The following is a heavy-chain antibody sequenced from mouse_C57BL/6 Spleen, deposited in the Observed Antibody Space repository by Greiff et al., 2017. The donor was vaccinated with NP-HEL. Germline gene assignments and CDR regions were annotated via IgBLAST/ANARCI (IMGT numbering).Heavy chain of an antibody. J-gene: IGHJ3*01. CDR1: GYTFTSYW. CDR2: IDPSDSYT. V-gene: IGHV1-69*01. D-gene: IGHD2-3*01. CDR3: ARSRDGYYVKDFAY. Sequence: QVQLKQPGAELVMPGASVKLSCKASGYTFTSYWMHWVKQRPGQGLEWIGEIDPSDSYTNYNQTFKGKSTLTVDKSSSTAYMQLSSLTSEDAAVYYCARSRDGYYVKDFAYWGQGTLVTVSA.